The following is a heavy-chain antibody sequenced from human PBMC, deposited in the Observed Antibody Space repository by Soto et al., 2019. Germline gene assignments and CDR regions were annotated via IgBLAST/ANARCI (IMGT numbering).Heavy chain of an antibody. D-gene: IGHD6-13*01. Sequence: PGGSLRLSCAASGFTFSSYGMHWVRQAPGKGLEWVAVISYDGSNKYYADSVKGRFTISRDNSKNTLYLQMNSLRAEDTAVYYCAKSFSFEQLVHFDYWGQGTLVTVSS. J-gene: IGHJ4*02. V-gene: IGHV3-30*18. CDR3: AKSFSFEQLVHFDY. CDR1: GFTFSSYG. CDR2: ISYDGSNK.